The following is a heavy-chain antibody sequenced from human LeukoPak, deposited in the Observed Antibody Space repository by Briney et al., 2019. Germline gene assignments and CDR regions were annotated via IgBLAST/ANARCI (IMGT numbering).Heavy chain of an antibody. CDR1: GFTFSSYA. CDR3: AKDTGLLWFGEA. J-gene: IGHJ4*02. CDR2: ISGGGGST. Sequence: GGSLRLSCAASGFTFSSYAMSWVRQAPGKGLEWVSAISGGGGSTYYADSVKGRLTISRDNSKNTLYVQMNSLRAEGTAVYYCAKDTGLLWFGEAWGQGTLVTVSS. V-gene: IGHV3-23*01. D-gene: IGHD3-10*01.